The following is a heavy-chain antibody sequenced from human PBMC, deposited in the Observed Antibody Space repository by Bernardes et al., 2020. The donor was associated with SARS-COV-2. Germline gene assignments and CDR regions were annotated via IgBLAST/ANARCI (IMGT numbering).Heavy chain of an antibody. CDR1: GFTLSRYA. Sequence: GGYLSHSSAASGFTLSRYAMSWVRPAPGKGLEWVSAISGSGGSTYYADSVKGRFTISRDNSKNTLYLQMNSLRAEDTAVYYCAKTGGVAAAGFDYWGQGTLVTVSS. J-gene: IGHJ4*02. V-gene: IGHV3-23*01. CDR3: AKTGGVAAAGFDY. CDR2: ISGSGGST. D-gene: IGHD6-13*01.